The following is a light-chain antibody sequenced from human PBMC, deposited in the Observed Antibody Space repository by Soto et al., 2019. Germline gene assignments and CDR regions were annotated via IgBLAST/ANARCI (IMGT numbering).Light chain of an antibody. CDR2: DAS. Sequence: EVVLTQSPATLSLSPGERATLSCRASQSVSSNLAWYQQRPGQAPRLLIYDASNRATGISVRFSGSGSGTDFTLTISSLEPEDFAVYYCQQRRHWPPITFGQGTRLEIK. CDR3: QQRRHWPPIT. CDR1: QSVSSN. V-gene: IGKV3-11*01. J-gene: IGKJ5*01.